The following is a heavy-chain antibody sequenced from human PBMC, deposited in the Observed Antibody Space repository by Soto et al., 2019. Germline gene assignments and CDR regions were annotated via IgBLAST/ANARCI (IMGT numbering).Heavy chain of an antibody. CDR2: IIPIFGTA. D-gene: IGHD3-22*01. CDR3: ARDGSGYRSRASPMDV. J-gene: IGHJ6*02. CDR1: GDTFSSYA. V-gene: IGHV1-69*01. Sequence: QVQLVQSGAEVKKPGSSVKVSCKASGDTFSSYAISWVRQAPGQGLEWMGGIIPIFGTANYAQKFQGRVTITADESTSRAYMELSSLRSEDTAVYYCARDGSGYRSRASPMDVWGQGTTVNVSS.